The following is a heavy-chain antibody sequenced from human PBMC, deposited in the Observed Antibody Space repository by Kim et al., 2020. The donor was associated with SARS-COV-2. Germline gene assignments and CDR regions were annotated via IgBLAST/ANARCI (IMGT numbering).Heavy chain of an antibody. J-gene: IGHJ4*02. D-gene: IGHD5-12*01. V-gene: IGHV3-15*01. Sequence: GKTDYAAPVKGRFTISRDDSKNTLYLQMNSLKPEDTAVYYCTPRGYSDYWGQGTLVTVSS. CDR2: GKT. CDR3: TPRGYSDY.